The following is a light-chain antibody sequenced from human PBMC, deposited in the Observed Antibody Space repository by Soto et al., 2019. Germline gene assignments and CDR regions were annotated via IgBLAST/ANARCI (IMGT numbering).Light chain of an antibody. Sequence: DVVMTQSPLSLSVTRVHPASISFKSSQILLHITGETFLFWYLQKPGQSPQLLIYEVSTRVSGVPDRFSGSGSGTDFTLEISRVETDDVGIYYCMQSTQLPPTFGQGTRLEI. CDR2: EVS. V-gene: IGKV2D-29*02. CDR1: QILLHITGETF. J-gene: IGKJ5*01. CDR3: MQSTQLPPT.